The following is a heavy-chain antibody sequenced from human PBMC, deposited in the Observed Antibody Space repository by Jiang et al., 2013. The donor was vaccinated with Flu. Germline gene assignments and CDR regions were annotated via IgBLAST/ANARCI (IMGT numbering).Heavy chain of an antibody. CDR2: IYYSGST. D-gene: IGHD2-21*01. J-gene: IGHJ3*02. CDR1: GGSISSSSYY. CDR3: ARHLIAVGGFAFDI. Sequence: GSGLVKPSETLSLTCTVSGGSISSSSYYWGWIRQPPGKGLEWIGSIYYSGSTYYNPSLKSRVTISVDTSKNQFSLKLSSVTAADTAVYYCARHLIAVGGFAFDIWGQGTMVTVSS. V-gene: IGHV4-39*01.